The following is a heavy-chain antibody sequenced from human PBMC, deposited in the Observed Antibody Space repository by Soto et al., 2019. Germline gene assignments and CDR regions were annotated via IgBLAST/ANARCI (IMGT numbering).Heavy chain of an antibody. Sequence: QDQLVQSGVEVKKPGASVKVSCRASAYSFTNYGITWVRQAPGQGFERMGWISAYNGNTNYAQKFQGRVTMTTDASTSTAYLELRSLRSDDTAVYYCARDRGVAPPVAGNTHYYYYMDVWGKGTTVTVSS. V-gene: IGHV1-18*01. CDR1: AYSFTNYG. CDR3: ARDRGVAPPVAGNTHYYYYMDV. J-gene: IGHJ6*03. D-gene: IGHD6-19*01. CDR2: ISAYNGNT.